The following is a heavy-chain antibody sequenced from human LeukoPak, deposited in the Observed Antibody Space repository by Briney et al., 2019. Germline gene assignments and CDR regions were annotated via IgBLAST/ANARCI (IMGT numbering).Heavy chain of an antibody. Sequence: PGGSLRLSCAASRFTFNTYWMSWVRQAPGKGLEWVANIKQDGSEKYYVDSVKGRFTISRDNSKNTLYLQMNSLRAEDTAVYYCARDRGAYCGGDCYFDGGYWGQGTLVTVSS. V-gene: IGHV3-7*01. CDR1: RFTFNTYW. CDR2: IKQDGSEK. D-gene: IGHD2-21*01. CDR3: ARDRGAYCGGDCYFDGGY. J-gene: IGHJ4*02.